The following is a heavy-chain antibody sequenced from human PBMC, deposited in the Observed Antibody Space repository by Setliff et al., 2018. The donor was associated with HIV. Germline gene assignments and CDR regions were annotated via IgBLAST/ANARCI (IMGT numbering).Heavy chain of an antibody. V-gene: IGHV3-49*04. J-gene: IGHJ4*02. Sequence: GGSLRLSCTASGFTFGDYLMSWVRQAPGKGLEWIGFIRSKAFGGTAEYAASVKGRFTISRDDSKNTLYLQMNILQTEDTGVYYCTTHLVARYYFDYWGQGTLVTVSS. CDR1: GFTFGDYL. CDR3: TTHLVARYYFDY. CDR2: IRSKAFGGTA. D-gene: IGHD2-15*01.